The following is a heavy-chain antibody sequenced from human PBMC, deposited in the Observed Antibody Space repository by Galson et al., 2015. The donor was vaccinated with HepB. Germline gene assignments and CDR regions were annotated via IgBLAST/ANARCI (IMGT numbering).Heavy chain of an antibody. D-gene: IGHD3-22*01. CDR2: MNPRSGNT. Sequence: SVKVSCKASGYTVTSHDINWVRQAPGQGLEWMVWMNPRSGNTGYARELKGRVTVTRNTSISTAYMELSSLSSDDTAVYYCARGGGYYDGSGYHIDAFDIWGQGTMVSVSS. CDR1: GYTVTSHD. J-gene: IGHJ3*02. V-gene: IGHV1-8*01. CDR3: ARGGGYYDGSGYHIDAFDI.